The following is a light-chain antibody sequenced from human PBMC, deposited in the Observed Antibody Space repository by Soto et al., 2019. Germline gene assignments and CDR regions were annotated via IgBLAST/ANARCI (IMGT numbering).Light chain of an antibody. CDR3: QQFHSKPRT. V-gene: IGKV1-9*01. CDR1: QGISNY. Sequence: ILLTQSPSSLSASLGDRVTITCRASQGISNYLAWYQQKPGKAPRSLIYAASTLHSGVPSRFSGSGSGTEFTLTISSLQPEDFGTYYCQQFHSKPRTFGQGTKVDFK. J-gene: IGKJ1*01. CDR2: AAS.